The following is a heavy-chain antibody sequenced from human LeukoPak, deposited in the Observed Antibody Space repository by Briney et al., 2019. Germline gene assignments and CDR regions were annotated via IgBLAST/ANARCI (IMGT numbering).Heavy chain of an antibody. J-gene: IGHJ4*02. V-gene: IGHV4-61*01. CDR3: ASDDYGGNGYYFDY. D-gene: IGHD4-23*01. CDR2: IYYSGST. CDR1: GGSVSSGSYY. Sequence: SETLSLTCTVSGGSVSSGSYYWSWIRQPPGKGLEWLGYIYYSGSTNYNPSLKSRVTISVDTSKNQFSLKLSSVTAADTAVYYCASDDYGGNGYYFDYWGQGTLVTVSS.